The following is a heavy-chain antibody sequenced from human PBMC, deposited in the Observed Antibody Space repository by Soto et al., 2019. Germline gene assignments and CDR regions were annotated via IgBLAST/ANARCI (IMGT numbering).Heavy chain of an antibody. V-gene: IGHV4-39*01. CDR2: IYYSGST. D-gene: IGHD2-2*01. J-gene: IGHJ6*02. CDR1: GGSISSSSYY. CDR3: ARNTYSDIVVVPAAIGIEYYGMDV. Sequence: PSETLSLTCTVSGGSISSSSYYWGWIRQPPGKGLEWIGSIYYSGSTYYNPSLKSRVTISVDTSKNQFSLKLSSVTAADTAVYYCARNTYSDIVVVPAAIGIEYYGMDVWGQGTTVTVSS.